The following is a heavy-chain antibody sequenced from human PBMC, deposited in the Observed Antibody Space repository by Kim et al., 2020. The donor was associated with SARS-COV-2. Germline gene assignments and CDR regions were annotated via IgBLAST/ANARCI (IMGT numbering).Heavy chain of an antibody. CDR2: INHSGST. CDR1: GGSFSGYY. CDR3: ARGGRITRPRAPNPFDL. Sequence: SETLSLTCAVYGGSFSGYYWSWIRQPPGKGLEWIGEINHSGSTNYNPSLKSRVTISVDTSKNQFSLKLSSVTAADTAVYYCARGGRITRPRAPNPFDLWGRGTLVTVSS. V-gene: IGHV4-34*01. D-gene: IGHD1-1*01. J-gene: IGHJ2*01.